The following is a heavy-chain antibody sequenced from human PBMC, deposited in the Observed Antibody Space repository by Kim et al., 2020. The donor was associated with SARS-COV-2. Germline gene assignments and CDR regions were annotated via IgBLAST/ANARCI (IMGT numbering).Heavy chain of an antibody. D-gene: IGHD2-21*01. V-gene: IGHV4-39*01. CDR1: GDSIRFSTYY. CDR2: IFYTGST. J-gene: IGHJ5*02. Sequence: SETLSLTCTVSGDSIRFSTYYWGWIRQTPGKGLEWIASIFYTGSTYYKASIKSRVTISVDTSKNQFSLKLSSVTAADTAVYYCARHGGDPAGNWFDPWG. CDR3: ARHGGDPAGNWFDP.